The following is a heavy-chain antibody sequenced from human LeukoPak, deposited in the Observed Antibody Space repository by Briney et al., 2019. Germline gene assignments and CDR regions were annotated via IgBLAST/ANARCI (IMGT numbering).Heavy chain of an antibody. CDR1: GFTFRTSW. CDR3: ARDWRTQVLHPYYFEY. V-gene: IGHV3-74*01. J-gene: IGHJ4*02. D-gene: IGHD3-16*01. Sequence: QSGGSLKLSCSASGFTFRTSWMHWVRQGPGKGLLWVAHINSDGGNTAYADSVKGRFTISRDNAKSTLYLQMNSLRSEDTAVYYCARDWRTQVLHPYYFEYWGQGVLVTVSS. CDR2: INSDGGNT.